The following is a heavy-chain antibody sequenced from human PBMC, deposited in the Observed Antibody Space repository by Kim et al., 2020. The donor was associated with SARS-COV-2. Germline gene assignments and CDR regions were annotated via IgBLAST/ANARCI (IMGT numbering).Heavy chain of an antibody. V-gene: IGHV3-11*03. Sequence: ADYVKGRFTISRDNAKNSLDLEMNSLRAEDTAVYYCARVSSGSSSWYWFDPWGQGTPVTVSS. D-gene: IGHD6-13*01. J-gene: IGHJ5*02. CDR3: ARVSSGSSSWYWFDP.